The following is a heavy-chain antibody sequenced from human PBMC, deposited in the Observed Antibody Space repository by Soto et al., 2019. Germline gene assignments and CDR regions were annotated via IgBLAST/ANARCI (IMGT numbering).Heavy chain of an antibody. CDR1: GYTFTSYG. Sequence: ASVKVSCKASGYTFTSYGISWVRQAPGQGLEWIKWISAYNGNTNYAQKLQGRVTMTTDTSTSTAYMELRSLRSDDTVVYYCARFMAQEWLFQPTYYYYYYMDVWGKGTTVTVSS. J-gene: IGHJ6*03. V-gene: IGHV1-18*01. CDR3: ARFMAQEWLFQPTYYYYYYMDV. D-gene: IGHD3-3*01. CDR2: ISAYNGNT.